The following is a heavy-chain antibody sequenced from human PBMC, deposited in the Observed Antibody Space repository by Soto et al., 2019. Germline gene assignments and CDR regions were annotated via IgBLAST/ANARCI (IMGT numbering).Heavy chain of an antibody. J-gene: IGHJ4*02. CDR2: IYHSGRT. V-gene: IGHV4-31*03. Sequence: SETLSLTCTVSGGSISNGYYYWSWVRQNPGKGLERIGHIYHSGRTYYNPSLKSRVSISIDTSKNQFSLHLSSVTAADTAVYYCARWVEVSLDYFDSWGQGNPVTVSS. CDR3: ARWVEVSLDYFDS. CDR1: GGSISNGYYY. D-gene: IGHD2-15*01.